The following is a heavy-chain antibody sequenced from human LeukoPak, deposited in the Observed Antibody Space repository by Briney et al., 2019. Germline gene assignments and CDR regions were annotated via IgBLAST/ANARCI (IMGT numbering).Heavy chain of an antibody. CDR2: IIPIFGTA. J-gene: IGHJ4*02. V-gene: IGHV1-69*06. CDR3: ARGAPRYFDWSIGY. CDR1: GGTFSSYA. Sequence: SVTVSCTASGGTFSSYAISWVRQAPGQGLEWMGGIIPIFGTANYAQKFQGRVTITADKSTSTAYMELSSLRSEDTAVYYCARGAPRYFDWSIGYWGQGTLVTVSS. D-gene: IGHD3-9*01.